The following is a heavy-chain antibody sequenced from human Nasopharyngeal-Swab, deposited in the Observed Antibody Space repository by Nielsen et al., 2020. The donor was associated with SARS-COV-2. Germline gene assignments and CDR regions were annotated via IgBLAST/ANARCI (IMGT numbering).Heavy chain of an antibody. D-gene: IGHD5-18*01. Sequence: GESLKISCAASGFTFSWHWMHWVRQAPGKGLVWVSRMNSDGSSTTYADSVKGRFTISRDNAKNTLYQQMNSLRAEDTAVYYCARGGRNSYGYVDPWGQGTLVTVSS. J-gene: IGHJ5*02. CDR3: ARGGRNSYGYVDP. V-gene: IGHV3-74*01. CDR1: GFTFSWHW. CDR2: MNSDGSST.